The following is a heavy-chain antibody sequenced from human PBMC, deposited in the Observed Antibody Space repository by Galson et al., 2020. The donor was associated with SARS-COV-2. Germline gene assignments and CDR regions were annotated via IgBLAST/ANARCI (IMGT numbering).Heavy chain of an antibody. CDR1: GYTFTSYG. CDR3: ARGFRPGIAAAGTPSYYYGMDV. CDR2: ISAYNGNT. D-gene: IGHD6-13*01. Sequence: ASVKVSCKASGYTFTSYGISWVRQAPGQGLEWMGWISAYNGNTNYAQKLQGRVTMTTDTSTSTAYMELRSLRSDDTAVYYCARGFRPGIAAAGTPSYYYGMDVWGQGTTVTVSS. J-gene: IGHJ6*02. V-gene: IGHV1-18*01.